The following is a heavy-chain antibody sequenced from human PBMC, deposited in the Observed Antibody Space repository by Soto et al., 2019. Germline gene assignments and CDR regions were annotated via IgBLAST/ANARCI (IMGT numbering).Heavy chain of an antibody. CDR1: GYTFTGNY. V-gene: IGHV1-2*02. D-gene: IGHD6-6*01. CDR2: INPNSGGT. CDR3: ARDGDSSSPFEI. Sequence: QVQLVQSGAEVKKPGASVKVSCKASGYTFTGNYMHWVRQAPGQGLEWMGWINPNSGGTNYAQKFQGMVTVTRDTSISTAYMELSRLRSDDTAVYYGARDGDSSSPFEIWGQGTMVTVSS. J-gene: IGHJ3*02.